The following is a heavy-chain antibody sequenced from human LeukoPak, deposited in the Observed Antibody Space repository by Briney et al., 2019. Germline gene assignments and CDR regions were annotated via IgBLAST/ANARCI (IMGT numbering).Heavy chain of an antibody. CDR3: AKAPSGEQLSVY. CDR2: ISGSGGST. D-gene: IGHD6-6*01. Sequence: GGSLRLSCAASGFTFDDYAMSWVRQAPGKGLEWVAAISGSGGSTYYADSVKGRFTISRDNSKNTLYLQMNSLRAEDTAVYYCAKAPSGEQLSVYWGQGTLVTVSS. J-gene: IGHJ4*02. V-gene: IGHV3-23*01. CDR1: GFTFDDYA.